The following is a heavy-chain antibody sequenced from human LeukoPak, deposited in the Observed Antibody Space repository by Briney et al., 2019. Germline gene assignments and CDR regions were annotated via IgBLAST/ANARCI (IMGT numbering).Heavy chain of an antibody. CDR1: GGTFSSYA. J-gene: IGHJ4*02. Sequence: SVKVSCKASGGTFSSYAISWVRQAPGQGLEWMGGIIPIFGTANYAQKFQGRVTITADESTSTAYMELSSLRSEDTAVYYCASAAFAYSSSTVDYWGQGTLVTVSS. V-gene: IGHV1-69*01. D-gene: IGHD6-6*01. CDR2: IIPIFGTA. CDR3: ASAAFAYSSSTVDY.